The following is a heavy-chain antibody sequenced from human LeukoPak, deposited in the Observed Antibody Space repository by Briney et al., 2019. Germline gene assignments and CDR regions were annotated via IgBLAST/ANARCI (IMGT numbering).Heavy chain of an antibody. CDR3: AKASTTCVKYGMDV. Sequence: GGSLRLSCAASGFTFDDYTMHWVRQAPGKGLEWVSLISWDGGSTYYADSVKGRFTISRDNSKSSLYLQMNSLRTEDTALYYCAKASTTCVKYGMDVWGQGTSVTVSS. CDR2: ISWDGGST. D-gene: IGHD4-17*01. J-gene: IGHJ6*02. CDR1: GFTFDDYT. V-gene: IGHV3-43*01.